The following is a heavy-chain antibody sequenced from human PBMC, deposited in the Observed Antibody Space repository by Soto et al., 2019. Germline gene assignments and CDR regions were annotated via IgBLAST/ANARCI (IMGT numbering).Heavy chain of an antibody. J-gene: IGHJ4*02. CDR1: GYSCSDYW. V-gene: IGHV5-51*01. Sequence: GESLKIACKVSGYSCSDYWIGWVRQIPGKGLEWIGIMYPGDSDTRYSPSFQGQVTISADKSISTAYLQWSSLKASDTAIYYCARAFSGTINPHKFDYWGQGTLVTGSS. CDR2: MYPGDSDT. D-gene: IGHD1-7*01. CDR3: ARAFSGTINPHKFDY.